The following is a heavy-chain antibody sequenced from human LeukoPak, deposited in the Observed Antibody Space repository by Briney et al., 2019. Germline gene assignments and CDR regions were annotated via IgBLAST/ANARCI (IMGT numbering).Heavy chain of an antibody. CDR2: IYYSGTT. CDR3: ARQFDP. J-gene: IGHJ5*02. CDR1: GGSISSYY. Sequence: SETLSLTCTVSGGSISSYYWNWVRQPPGKGLEWIGLIYYSGTTNYNPSLRSRVTISLDTSKNQFSLKLTSVTAADTAVYYCARQFDPWGQGTLVTVSS. V-gene: IGHV4-59*08.